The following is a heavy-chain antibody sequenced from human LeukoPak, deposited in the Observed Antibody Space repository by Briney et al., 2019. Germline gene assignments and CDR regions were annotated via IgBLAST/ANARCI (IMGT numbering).Heavy chain of an antibody. D-gene: IGHD3-22*01. CDR3: AREPYYYDSSGYISDY. CDR1: GFSITTYG. J-gene: IGHJ4*02. CDR2: IRYDGSKK. Sequence: GGSLRLSCAASGFSITTYGMHWVRQAPGKGLEWVAFIRYDGSKKYYSESVKGRFTISRDTSKNTLYLQMNSLRAEDTAVYYCAREPYYYDSSGYISDYWGQGTLVTVSS. V-gene: IGHV3-30*12.